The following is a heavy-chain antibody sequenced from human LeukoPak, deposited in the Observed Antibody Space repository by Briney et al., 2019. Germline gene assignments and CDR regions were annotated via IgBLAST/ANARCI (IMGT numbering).Heavy chain of an antibody. Sequence: SEALSLTCTVSGGSISSSSYYWGWIRQPPGKGLEWIGSIYYSGSTYYNPSLKSRVTISVDTSKNQFSLKLSSVTAADTAVYYCARGPMIRRDSSGYLNYWGQGTLVTVSS. V-gene: IGHV4-39*07. D-gene: IGHD3-22*01. CDR2: IYYSGST. CDR3: ARGPMIRRDSSGYLNY. J-gene: IGHJ4*02. CDR1: GGSISSSSYY.